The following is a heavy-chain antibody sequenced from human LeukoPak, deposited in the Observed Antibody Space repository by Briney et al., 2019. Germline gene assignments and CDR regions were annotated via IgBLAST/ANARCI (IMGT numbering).Heavy chain of an antibody. Sequence: GESLKISCKGSGYSFTSYWISWVRQMPGKGLEWMGRIAPGDSYTNYSPSFQGQVTISADKSISTAYLQWSSLKASDTAMYYCARRGTSGFNWFDPWGQGTLVTVSS. D-gene: IGHD6-19*01. J-gene: IGHJ5*02. CDR1: GYSFTSYW. CDR2: IAPGDSYT. V-gene: IGHV5-10-1*04. CDR3: ARRGTSGFNWFDP.